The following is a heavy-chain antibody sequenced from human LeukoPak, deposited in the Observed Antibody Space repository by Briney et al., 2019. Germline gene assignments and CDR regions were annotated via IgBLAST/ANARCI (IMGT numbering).Heavy chain of an antibody. CDR3: ARDRGDGYNPRNYYYMDV. CDR2: IIPIFGTA. V-gene: IGHV1-69*13. J-gene: IGHJ6*03. Sequence: GASVKVSCKASGGTSSSYAISWVRQAPGQGLEWMGGIIPIFGTANYAQKFQGRVTITADESTSTAYMELSSLRSEDTAVYYCARDRGDGYNPRNYYYMDVWGKGTTVTVSS. CDR1: GGTSSSYA. D-gene: IGHD5-24*01.